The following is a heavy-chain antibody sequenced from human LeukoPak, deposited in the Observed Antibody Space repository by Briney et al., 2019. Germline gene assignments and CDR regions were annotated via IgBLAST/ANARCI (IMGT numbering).Heavy chain of an antibody. J-gene: IGHJ4*02. V-gene: IGHV4-59*01. CDR3: ARVVGATPARFFDY. Sequence: SETLSLTCTVSGGSISSYYWSWIRQPPGKGLEWIGYIYYSGSTNYNPSLKSRVTISVDTSKNQFSLKLSPVTAADTAVYYCARVVGATPARFFDYWGQGTLVTVSS. D-gene: IGHD1-26*01. CDR2: IYYSGST. CDR1: GGSISSYY.